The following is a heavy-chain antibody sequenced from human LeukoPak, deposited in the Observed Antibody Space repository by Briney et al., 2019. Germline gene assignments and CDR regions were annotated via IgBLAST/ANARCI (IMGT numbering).Heavy chain of an antibody. CDR2: IYYSGST. V-gene: IGHV4-61*05. J-gene: IGHJ3*02. CDR3: ARPHYEREADAFDI. CDR1: GGSISSSSYY. Sequence: SETLSLTCTVSGGSISSSSYYWSWIRQPPGKGLEWIGYIYYSGSTNYNPSLKSRVTISVDTSKNQFSLKLSSVTAADTAVYYCARPHYEREADAFDIWGQGTMVTVSS. D-gene: IGHD4-17*01.